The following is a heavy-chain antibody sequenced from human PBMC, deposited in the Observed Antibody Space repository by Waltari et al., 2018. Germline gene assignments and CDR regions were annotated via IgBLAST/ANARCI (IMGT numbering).Heavy chain of an antibody. Sequence: VQLVESGGGVVQPGMSLRLSCAASGFSLSNFGMHWVRQAPGKGLEWVALAFFDGIKTDYADSVRGRFTISRDNSKNTLYLDINNLRVDDTGIYYCAKDAFGNTYLDHWGQGTVVTVSS. V-gene: IGHV3-30*18. CDR3: AKDAFGNTYLDH. D-gene: IGHD3-10*01. CDR2: AFFDGIKT. CDR1: GFSLSNFG. J-gene: IGHJ5*02.